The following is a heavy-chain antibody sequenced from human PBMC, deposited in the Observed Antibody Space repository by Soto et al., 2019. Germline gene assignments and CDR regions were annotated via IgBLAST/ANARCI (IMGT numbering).Heavy chain of an antibody. V-gene: IGHV4-39*02. CDR3: ARRYRSGAIVVVVPSWYNGFDP. CDR2: AYYSGTS. Sequence: QLQLQESGHGLVKPSETLSLPCTVSGASINSSSYYWAWIRQAPGKGLEWIGSAYYSGTSFYSPSLKSLVPISVDTSKNHFSLNLSSVTAANTAVYYCARRYRSGAIVVVVPSWYNGFDPWGQGTLVTVSS. CDR1: GASINSSSYY. D-gene: IGHD2-15*01. J-gene: IGHJ5*02.